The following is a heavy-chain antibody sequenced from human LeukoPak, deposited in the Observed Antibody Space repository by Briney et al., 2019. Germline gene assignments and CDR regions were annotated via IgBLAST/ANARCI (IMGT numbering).Heavy chain of an antibody. J-gene: IGHJ3*02. V-gene: IGHV3-23*01. CDR2: ISPSGGST. CDR1: GFTFSNFA. Sequence: PGGSLRLSCAASGFTFSNFAVSWVRQAPGKGLEWVSAISPSGGSTYYADSVKGRFTISSVNSKNTLYLRMNSLRAEDTAVYYCARIAVAGPRDDAFDIWGQGTMVTVSS. D-gene: IGHD6-19*01. CDR3: ARIAVAGPRDDAFDI.